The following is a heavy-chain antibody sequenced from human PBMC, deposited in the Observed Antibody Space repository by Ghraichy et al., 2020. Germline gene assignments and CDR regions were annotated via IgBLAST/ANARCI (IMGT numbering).Heavy chain of an antibody. J-gene: IGHJ4*02. Sequence: LSLTCAASGFTFSSYWMSWVRQAPGKGLEWVANIKQDGSEKYYVDSVKGRFTISRDNAKNSLYLQMNSLRAEDTAVYYCARDRAYCSSTSCYSAGTVWGQGPLVTVSS. CDR3: ARDRAYCSSTSCYSAGTV. D-gene: IGHD2-2*02. CDR2: IKQDGSEK. V-gene: IGHV3-7*01. CDR1: GFTFSSYW.